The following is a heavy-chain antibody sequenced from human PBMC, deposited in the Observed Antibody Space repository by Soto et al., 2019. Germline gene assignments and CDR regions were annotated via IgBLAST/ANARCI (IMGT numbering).Heavy chain of an antibody. D-gene: IGHD6-6*01. CDR3: ARVPATSDYYYYGMDV. CDR1: GGSISSGGYS. CDR2: IYYSGST. J-gene: IGHJ6*02. Sequence: PSETLSLTCAVSGGSISSGGYSWSWIRQPPGKGLEWIGYIYYSGSTNYNPSLKSRVTISVDTSNNQFSLKLSSVTAADTAVYYCARVPATSDYYYYGMDVWGQGTTVTVSS. V-gene: IGHV4-61*08.